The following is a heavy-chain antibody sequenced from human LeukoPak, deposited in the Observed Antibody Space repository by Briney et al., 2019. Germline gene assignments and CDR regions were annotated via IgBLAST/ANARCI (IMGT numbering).Heavy chain of an antibody. CDR1: GGSISSYY. CDR3: ARGPNGWWLRNGYYYYMDV. D-gene: IGHD2-15*01. Sequence: SETLSLTCTVSGGSISSYYWSWIRQPPGKGLEWIEYIYYSGSTNYNPSLKSRVTISVDTSKNQFSLKLSSVTAADTAVYYCARGPNGWWLRNGYYYYMDVWGKGTTVTVSS. J-gene: IGHJ6*03. V-gene: IGHV4-59*01. CDR2: IYYSGST.